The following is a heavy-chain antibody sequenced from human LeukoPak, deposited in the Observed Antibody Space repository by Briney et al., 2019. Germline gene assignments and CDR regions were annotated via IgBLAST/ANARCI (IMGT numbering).Heavy chain of an antibody. CDR1: GYTFTGYY. CDR3: ARDRRYSSGLNYFDY. V-gene: IGHV1-2*06. Sequence: ASVKVSCKASGYTFTGYYMHWVRQAPGQGLEWMGRINPNSGGTNYAQKFQGRVTMTRDTSISTAYMELSRLRSDDTAVYYCARDRRYSSGLNYFDYWGRGTLVTVSS. J-gene: IGHJ4*02. D-gene: IGHD6-19*01. CDR2: INPNSGGT.